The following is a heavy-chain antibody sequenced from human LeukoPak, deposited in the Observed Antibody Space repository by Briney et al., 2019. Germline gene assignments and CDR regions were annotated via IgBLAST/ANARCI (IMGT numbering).Heavy chain of an antibody. CDR1: GFTFSNYA. J-gene: IGHJ4*02. V-gene: IGHV3-30*02. CDR2: IRYDGSNK. CDR3: AKDRYYYDSSGYYYVHY. D-gene: IGHD3-22*01. Sequence: GGSLRLSCAASGFTFSNYAMHWVRQAPGKGLEWVAFIRYDGSNKYYADSVKGRFTISRDNSKNTLYLQMNSLRAEDTAVYYCAKDRYYYDSSGYYYVHYWGQGTLVTVSS.